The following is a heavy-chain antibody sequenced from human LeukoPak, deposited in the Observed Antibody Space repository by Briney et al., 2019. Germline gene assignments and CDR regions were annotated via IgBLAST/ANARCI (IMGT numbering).Heavy chain of an antibody. Sequence: ASVKVSCKASGYTFTSYAMNWVRQAPGQRLEWMGWINPNSGGTNYAQKFQGWVTMTRDTSISTAYMELSRLRSDDTAVYYCARGGDSSGYYYYYYGMDVWGQGTTVTVSS. CDR3: ARGGDSSGYYYYYYGMDV. CDR1: GYTFTSYA. D-gene: IGHD3-22*01. J-gene: IGHJ6*02. CDR2: INPNSGGT. V-gene: IGHV1-2*04.